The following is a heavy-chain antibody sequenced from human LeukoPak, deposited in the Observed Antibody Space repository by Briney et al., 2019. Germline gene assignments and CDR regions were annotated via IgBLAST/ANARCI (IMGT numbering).Heavy chain of an antibody. CDR1: GDSVPSNSAA. CDR3: AREGAGSPSSSWSFDY. CDR2: TYYKSKWYN. Sequence: SQTLSLTCAISGDSVPSNSAAWNWIRQSPSRGLEWLGRTYYKSKWYNDYAVSVKSRITINPDTSKNQFSLQLNSVTPEDTAVYDCAREGAGSPSSSWSFDYWGQGTLVTVSS. V-gene: IGHV6-1*01. D-gene: IGHD6-13*01. J-gene: IGHJ4*02.